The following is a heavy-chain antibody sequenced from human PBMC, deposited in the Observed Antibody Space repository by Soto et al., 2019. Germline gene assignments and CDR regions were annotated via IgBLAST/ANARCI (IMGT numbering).Heavy chain of an antibody. CDR2: ISSTTNYI. CDR1: GFTFTRYS. V-gene: IGHV3-21*06. Sequence: GGSLRLSCAASGFTFTRYSMNWVRQAPGKGLEWVSPISSTTNYIYYGDSMKGRFTISRDNAKNSLYLEMNSLRAEDTAVYYCARESEDLTSNFDYWGQGTLVTVSS. J-gene: IGHJ4*02. CDR3: ARESEDLTSNFDY.